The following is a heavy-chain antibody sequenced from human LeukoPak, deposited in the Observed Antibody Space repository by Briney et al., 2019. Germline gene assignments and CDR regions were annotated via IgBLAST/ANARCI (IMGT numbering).Heavy chain of an antibody. CDR3: ARFGYYYGSGSRVDY. CDR1: GYTFTTYW. CDR2: IYPADSDT. D-gene: IGHD3-10*01. Sequence: GESLKISCKGSGYTFTTYWIGWVRQLPRKGLEWVGIIYPADSDTRYSPSFQGQVTISADKSISTAYLQWSSLKASDTAMYYCARFGYYYGSGSRVDYWGQGTLVTVSS. V-gene: IGHV5-51*01. J-gene: IGHJ4*02.